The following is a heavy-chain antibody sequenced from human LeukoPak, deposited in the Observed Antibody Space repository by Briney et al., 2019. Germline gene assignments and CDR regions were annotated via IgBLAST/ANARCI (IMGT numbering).Heavy chain of an antibody. CDR3: ARLGAVTTMVRGAKYYYYYMDV. CDR2: IHIGGST. J-gene: IGHJ6*03. Sequence: SETLSLTCTVSGGSISSSAYHWGWIRQPPGKGLEWIGSIHIGGSTYYNPSFKSRVTISVDTSKNQFSLKLSSVTAADTAVYYCARLGAVTTMVRGAKYYYYYMDVWGKGTTVTISS. CDR1: GGSISSSAYH. D-gene: IGHD3-10*01. V-gene: IGHV4-39*01.